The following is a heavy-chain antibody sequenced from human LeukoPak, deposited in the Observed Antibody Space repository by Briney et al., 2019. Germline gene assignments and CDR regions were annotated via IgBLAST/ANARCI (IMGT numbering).Heavy chain of an antibody. J-gene: IGHJ4*02. CDR2: ISHGGTT. CDR3: TRENRPFCPLAY. Sequence: PPGTLSLTCGVSGGSIDITNYWSWVRQAPGKGLEWIGEISHGGTTNYNPSLRSRVAMSLDRANNQFSLSLTSVTAADTAVYYCTRENRPFCPLAYRGQGVLVTVSS. CDR1: GGSIDITNY. D-gene: IGHD2/OR15-2a*01. V-gene: IGHV4-4*03.